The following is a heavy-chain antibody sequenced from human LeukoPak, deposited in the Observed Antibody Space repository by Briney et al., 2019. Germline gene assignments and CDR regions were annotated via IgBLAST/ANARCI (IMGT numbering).Heavy chain of an antibody. CDR1: GFNFNSYD. D-gene: IGHD6-13*01. Sequence: GGSLRLSCAASGFNFNSYDMQWVRQSPGKGLEWVTFIRYDGSEKYYVDPVEGRFTISRDNSKNTLYLQMNSLRAEDTAVYYCATSVTGYSSPFYYWGQGTLVTVSP. CDR3: ATSVTGYSSPFYY. CDR2: IRYDGSEK. J-gene: IGHJ4*02. V-gene: IGHV3-30*02.